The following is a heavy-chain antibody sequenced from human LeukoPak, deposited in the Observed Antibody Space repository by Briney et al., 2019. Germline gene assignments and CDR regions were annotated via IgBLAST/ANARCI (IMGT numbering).Heavy chain of an antibody. Sequence: PGGSLRLSCAASGFTFSSYGMHWVRQAPGKGLEWVAVIWYDGSNKYYADSVKGRSTISRDNSKNTLYLQMNSLRAEDTAVYYCAKGYCGGDCYHDYWGQGTLVTVSS. CDR3: AKGYCGGDCYHDY. CDR1: GFTFSSYG. CDR2: IWYDGSNK. D-gene: IGHD2-21*02. J-gene: IGHJ4*02. V-gene: IGHV3-33*06.